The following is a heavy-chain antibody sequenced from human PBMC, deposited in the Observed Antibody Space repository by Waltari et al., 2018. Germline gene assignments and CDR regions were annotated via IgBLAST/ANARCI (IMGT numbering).Heavy chain of an antibody. CDR2: IYYSGST. D-gene: IGHD6-13*01. CDR3: ARDWSWAAAAPGY. Sequence: QVQLQESGPGLVKPSETLSLTCTVSGGSISSHYWSWIRQPPGKGLEWIGYIYYSGSTNCSPSLKSRVTISGDTSKNQFALKLSSVTAADTAVYYCARDWSWAAAAPGYWGQGTLVTVSS. V-gene: IGHV4-59*11. CDR1: GGSISSHY. J-gene: IGHJ4*02.